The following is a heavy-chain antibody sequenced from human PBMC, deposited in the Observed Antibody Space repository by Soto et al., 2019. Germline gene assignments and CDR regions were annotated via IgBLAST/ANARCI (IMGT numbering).Heavy chain of an antibody. D-gene: IGHD3-10*01. Sequence: EKQLVESGGGLVKPGESLRLSCAVSGITFNNAWMSWARQAPGKGLEWVARIKSKANGETTDYAAPVKGRFTISRDDSKTMLYLQMNNLKAEDTAVYYCARDPQGSYCYIDYWGQGTPVTVSS. CDR2: IKSKANGETT. CDR3: ARDPQGSYCYIDY. J-gene: IGHJ4*02. V-gene: IGHV3-15*01. CDR1: GITFNNAW.